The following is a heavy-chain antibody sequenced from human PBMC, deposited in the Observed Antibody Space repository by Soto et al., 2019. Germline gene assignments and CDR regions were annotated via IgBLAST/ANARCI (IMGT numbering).Heavy chain of an antibody. Sequence: GESLKISFKGPGYSFSNYWIGWLRQMPGKGLEWMGVIYPGHSDTRYGPSFQGQVTISVDKSISTAYLQWSSLKASDSATYYCARQKNDLLTGYNAMDVGGQGTTVTVSS. CDR1: GYSFSNYW. CDR3: ARQKNDLLTGYNAMDV. V-gene: IGHV5-51*01. D-gene: IGHD3-9*01. J-gene: IGHJ6*02. CDR2: IYPGHSDT.